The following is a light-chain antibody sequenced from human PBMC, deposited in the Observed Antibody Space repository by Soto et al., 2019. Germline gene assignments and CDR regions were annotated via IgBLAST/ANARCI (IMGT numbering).Light chain of an antibody. CDR1: QSIRRY. J-gene: IGKJ5*01. Sequence: EIVLTQSPATLALSPGERATLSCRASQSIRRYLAWYQQKPGQAPRLLIHDASNRATGVPARFSGSGSGTDFTLTISSLEPEDFAVYYCQQRYNWPPITFGQGTRLEIK. CDR3: QQRYNWPPIT. V-gene: IGKV3-11*01. CDR2: DAS.